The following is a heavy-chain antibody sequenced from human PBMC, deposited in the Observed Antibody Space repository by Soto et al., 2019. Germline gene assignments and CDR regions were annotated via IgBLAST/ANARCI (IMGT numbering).Heavy chain of an antibody. CDR2: IYYSGST. CDR1: GGSISSGGYY. CDR3: ARWMVRGAKAPDY. V-gene: IGHV4-31*03. D-gene: IGHD3-10*01. Sequence: QVQLQESGPGLVKPSQTLSLTCTVSGGSISSGGYYWSWIRQHPGKGLEWIGYIYYSGSTYYNPSLKSRVTISGDTSKNQFSLKLSSVTAADTAVYYCARWMVRGAKAPDYWGQGTLVTVSS. J-gene: IGHJ4*02.